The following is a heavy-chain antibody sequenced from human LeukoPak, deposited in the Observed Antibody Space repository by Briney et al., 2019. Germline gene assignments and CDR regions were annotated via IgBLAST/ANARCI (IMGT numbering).Heavy chain of an antibody. J-gene: IGHJ6*03. CDR2: IIPIFGTA. V-gene: IGHV1-69*13. CDR3: ARSSRYCSSTSCYDSYYYYYMDV. Sequence: ASVKVSCKASGATFSSYAISLVRQAPGQGLEWMGGIIPIFGTANYAQKFQGRVTITADESTSTAYMELSSLRSEDTAVYYCARSSRYCSSTSCYDSYYYYYMDVWGKGTTVTVSS. CDR1: GATFSSYA. D-gene: IGHD2-2*01.